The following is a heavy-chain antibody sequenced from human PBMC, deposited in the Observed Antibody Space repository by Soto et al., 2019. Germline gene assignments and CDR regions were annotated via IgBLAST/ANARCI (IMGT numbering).Heavy chain of an antibody. CDR1: GYTFTSYG. CDR2: ISAYNGNT. J-gene: IGHJ6*02. Sequence: ASVKVSCKASGYTFTSYGIIWVRQAPGQGLEWMGWISAYNGNTNYAQKLQGRVTMTTDTSTSTAYMELRSLRSDDTAVYYCARDLGYYYDSSGYYKPYGMDVWGQGTTVTVSS. D-gene: IGHD3-22*01. CDR3: ARDLGYYYDSSGYYKPYGMDV. V-gene: IGHV1-18*01.